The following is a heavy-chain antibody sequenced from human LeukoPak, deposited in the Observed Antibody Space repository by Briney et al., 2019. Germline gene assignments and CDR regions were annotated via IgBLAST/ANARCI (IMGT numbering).Heavy chain of an antibody. Sequence: GGSLGLSCAASGFTFTSYAMGWVRQAPGKGLEWVSGISWNSGSIGYADSVKGRFTISRDNAKNSLYLQMNSLRAEDTALYYCAKDSSETGYFDPWGQGTLVTVSS. CDR2: ISWNSGSI. J-gene: IGHJ5*02. CDR1: GFTFTSYA. V-gene: IGHV3-9*01. D-gene: IGHD5-12*01. CDR3: AKDSSETGYFDP.